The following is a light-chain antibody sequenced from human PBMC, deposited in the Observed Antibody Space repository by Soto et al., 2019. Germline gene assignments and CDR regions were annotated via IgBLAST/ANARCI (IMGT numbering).Light chain of an antibody. CDR3: QQYVSLPIT. Sequence: EIVLRQSPGTLSLSPEERATLSCRASQSISSSYLAWYQQKPGQAPRLLIYGASSRATGIPDRFSGSGSGTDFTLTINRVAPEDFAVYYCQQYVSLPITFGQGTRLE. CDR2: GAS. CDR1: QSISSSY. V-gene: IGKV3-20*01. J-gene: IGKJ5*01.